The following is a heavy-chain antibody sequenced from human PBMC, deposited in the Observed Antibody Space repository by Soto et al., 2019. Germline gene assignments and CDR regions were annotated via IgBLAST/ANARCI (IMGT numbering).Heavy chain of an antibody. CDR1: GYSISSGCF. Sequence: SETLSLTCAVSGYSISSGCFWGWIRQPPGKGLEWIANMYHDGNTHYNPSLKGRVTMSVDTSKNQFSLKLNSVTAADTAVYYCARESYSGYHIYDYWGQGILVTVSS. CDR3: ARESYSGYHIYDY. J-gene: IGHJ4*02. D-gene: IGHD5-12*01. CDR2: MYHDGNT. V-gene: IGHV4-38-2*02.